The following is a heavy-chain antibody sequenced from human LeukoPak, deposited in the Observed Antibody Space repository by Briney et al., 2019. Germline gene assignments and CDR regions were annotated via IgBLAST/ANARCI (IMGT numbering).Heavy chain of an antibody. Sequence: PSETLSLTCTVSSGSISRSSYYWGWIRQPPGKGLEWIGSIFYSGTTYYNPSLKSRVTISVDTSKNQFSLKLSSVTAADTAVYYCASETITMVRGPPFDYWGQGTLVTVSS. CDR2: IFYSGTT. CDR3: ASETITMVRGPPFDY. V-gene: IGHV4-39*01. CDR1: SGSISRSSYY. D-gene: IGHD3-10*01. J-gene: IGHJ4*02.